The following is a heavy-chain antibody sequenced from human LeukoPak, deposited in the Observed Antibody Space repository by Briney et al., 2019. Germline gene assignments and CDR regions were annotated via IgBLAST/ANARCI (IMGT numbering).Heavy chain of an antibody. CDR3: ARAPYDFWSASYSYYFDY. V-gene: IGHV3-48*01. J-gene: IGHJ4*02. D-gene: IGHD3-3*01. Sequence: GGSLRLSCAASGFTFSSYSMNWVRQAPGKGLEWVSYISSSTTTIYYADSVKGRFTISRDNAKNSLYLQMNSLRAEDTAVFYYARAPYDFWSASYSYYFDYWGQGTLVTVSS. CDR1: GFTFSSYS. CDR2: ISSSTTTI.